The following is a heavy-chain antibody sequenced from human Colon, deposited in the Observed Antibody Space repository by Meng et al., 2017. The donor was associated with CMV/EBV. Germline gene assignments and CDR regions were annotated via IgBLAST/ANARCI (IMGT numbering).Heavy chain of an antibody. CDR3: TRDTPHRLFEY. J-gene: IGHJ4*02. D-gene: IGHD2-21*02. V-gene: IGHV7-4-1*01. CDR1: RYTFSSSA. CDR2: ISVDAQTP. Sequence: SSWTSRYTFSSSALSWVRQAPGRVLEWMGWISVDAQTPPSAQAFTGRFVISLDTSVRTTYLRIDSLRTDDTAVYFCTRDTPHRLFEYWGQGTLVTVSS.